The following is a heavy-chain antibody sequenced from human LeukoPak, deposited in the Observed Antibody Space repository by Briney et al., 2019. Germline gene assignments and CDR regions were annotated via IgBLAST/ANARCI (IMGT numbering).Heavy chain of an antibody. J-gene: IGHJ4*02. CDR3: ARATYYYDSSGYYPSDY. V-gene: IGHV1-69*13. D-gene: IGHD3-22*01. CDR1: GGTFISYA. CDR2: IIPIFGTA. Sequence: ASVKVSCKASGGTFISYAISWVRQAPGQGLEWMGGIIPIFGTANYAQKFQGRVTITADESTSTAYMELSSLRSEDTAVYYCARATYYYDSSGYYPSDYWGQGTLVTVSS.